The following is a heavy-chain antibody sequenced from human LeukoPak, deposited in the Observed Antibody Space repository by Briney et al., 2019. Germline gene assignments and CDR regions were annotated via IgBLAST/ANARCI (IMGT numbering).Heavy chain of an antibody. V-gene: IGHV3-15*01. CDR3: TTDLSILWWESPYWYFDL. CDR1: GFTFSNAW. J-gene: IGHJ2*01. Sequence: PGGSLRLSCAASGFTFSNAWMSWVRQAPGKGLEWVGRIKSKTDGGTTDYAAPVKGRFTISRDDSKNTLYLQMNSLKTEDTAVYYCTTDLSILWWESPYWYFDLWGRGTLVTVSS. D-gene: IGHD2-21*01. CDR2: IKSKTDGGTT.